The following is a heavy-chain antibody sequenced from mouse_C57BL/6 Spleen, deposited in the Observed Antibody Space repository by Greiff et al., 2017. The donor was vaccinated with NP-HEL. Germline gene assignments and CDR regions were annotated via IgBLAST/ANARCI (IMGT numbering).Heavy chain of an antibody. CDR3: ARGGSLGGFAY. CDR2: IYPRDGST. CDR1: GYTFTSYD. D-gene: IGHD1-2*01. J-gene: IGHJ3*01. Sequence: VNVVESGPELVKPGASVKLSCKASGYTFTSYDINWVKQRPGQGLEWIGWIYPRDGSTKYNEKFKGKATLTVDTSSSTAYMELHSLTSEDSAVYFCARGGSLGGFAYWGQGTLVTVSA. V-gene: IGHV1-85*01.